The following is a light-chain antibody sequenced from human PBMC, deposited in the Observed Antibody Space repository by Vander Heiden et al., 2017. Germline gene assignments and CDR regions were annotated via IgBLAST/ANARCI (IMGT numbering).Light chain of an antibody. J-gene: IGLJ1*01. CDR3: SSYAGGNNFV. CDR1: SSDVGGYNS. CDR2: EVS. V-gene: IGLV2-8*01. Sequence: QSALTQPPSASGSPGQSVTISCPVTSSDVGGYNSVSCYQQHPGRAPKFMIYEVSKRPSWVPDRFSGSKTGNTASLTVSGLQAEDEADYYCSSYAGGNNFVFGTGTKVTVL.